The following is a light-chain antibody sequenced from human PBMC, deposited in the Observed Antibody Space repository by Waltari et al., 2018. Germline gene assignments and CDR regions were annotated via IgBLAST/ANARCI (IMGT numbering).Light chain of an antibody. CDR1: QSLQNHIGDNY. CDR3: MQVLQPPLT. Sequence: DIVMTQSPRSLPVTPGEPASISCRSSQSLQNHIGDNYLDVYLKKPGQSPQLLIYLGSNRASGVPDRFSGSGSGTDFTLKISRVEAEDVGVYYCMQVLQPPLTLGGGTNVEIK. CDR2: LGS. J-gene: IGKJ4*01. V-gene: IGKV2-28*01.